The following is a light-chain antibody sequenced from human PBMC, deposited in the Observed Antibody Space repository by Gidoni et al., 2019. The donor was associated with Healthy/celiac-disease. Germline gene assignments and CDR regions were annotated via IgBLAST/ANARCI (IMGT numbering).Light chain of an antibody. J-gene: IGKJ2*01. V-gene: IGKV1-39*01. CDR3: QQSYSTPHT. CDR1: QSISSY. Sequence: IQMTQSPSSLSASVGDRVTITGRASQSISSYLNWYQQKPGKAPKLLIYAASSVQRGVPSRYSGSGSGTDFTLTISRLQPEDFATYYCQQSYSTPHTFGQXTKLEIK. CDR2: AAS.